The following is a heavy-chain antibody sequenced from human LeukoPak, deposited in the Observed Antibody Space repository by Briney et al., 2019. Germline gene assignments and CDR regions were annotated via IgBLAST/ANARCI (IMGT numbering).Heavy chain of an antibody. CDR2: ISNSASST. J-gene: IGHJ4*02. Sequence: GGSLRLSCTASGFTFSTYAMSWVRQAPGKGPEWVSSISNSASSTYYADSVKGRFTISRDNSKNRLYLQMDSLRADDTAVYYCATRSTPGGYSYGYNYWGQGTLVTVSS. CDR1: GFTFSTYA. V-gene: IGHV3-23*01. CDR3: ATRSTPGGYSYGYNY. D-gene: IGHD5-18*01.